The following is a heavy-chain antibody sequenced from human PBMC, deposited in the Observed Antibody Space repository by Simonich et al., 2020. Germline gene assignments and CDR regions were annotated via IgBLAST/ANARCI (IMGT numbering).Heavy chain of an antibody. J-gene: IGHJ4*02. CDR1: GFTFSGSA. D-gene: IGHD3-10*01. Sequence: EVQLVESGGGLVQPGGSLKLSGAASGFTFSGSAMHWVRQASGKGLEWVGRIRSKANSYATAYAASVTGRFTISRDDSKNTAYLQMTSLKTEDTAVYYCTRFDYYGSGSYYFDYWGQGTLVTVSS. CDR2: IRSKANSYAT. CDR3: TRFDYYGSGSYYFDY. V-gene: IGHV3-73*02.